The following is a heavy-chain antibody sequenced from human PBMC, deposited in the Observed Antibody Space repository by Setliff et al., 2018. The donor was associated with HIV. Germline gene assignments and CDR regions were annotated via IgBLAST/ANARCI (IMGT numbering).Heavy chain of an antibody. V-gene: IGHV3-11*04. Sequence: GGSLRLSCAASGFTFSNAWMSWVRQAPGKGLEWVSYISRSGDTIDYADSVKGRFTISRGNAKNSLYLQMNCLRAEDTAVYYCVRGLDYGGNAVYWGQGTLVTVSS. CDR2: ISRSGDTI. D-gene: IGHD4-17*01. J-gene: IGHJ4*02. CDR1: GFTFSNAW. CDR3: VRGLDYGGNAVY.